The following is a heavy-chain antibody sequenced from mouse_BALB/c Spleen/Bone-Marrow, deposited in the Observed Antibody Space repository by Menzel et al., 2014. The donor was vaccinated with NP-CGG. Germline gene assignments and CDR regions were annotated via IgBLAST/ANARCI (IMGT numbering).Heavy chain of an antibody. CDR1: GYTFTSCY. D-gene: IGHD2-1*01. J-gene: IGHJ2*01. Sequence: QVQLKQSGSELVKPGASVKMSCKASGYTFTSCYIHWVKQSPGQGLEWIGWIYPGDGSTEYNEKFKGKTTLTADKSSSTAYMLLSSLTSEDSAIYFCARPDGNYESYFDYWGQGTTLTVSS. CDR3: ARPDGNYESYFDY. CDR2: IYPGDGST. V-gene: IGHV1S56*01.